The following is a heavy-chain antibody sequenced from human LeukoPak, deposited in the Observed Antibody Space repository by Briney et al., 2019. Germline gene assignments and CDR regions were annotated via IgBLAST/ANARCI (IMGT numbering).Heavy chain of an antibody. CDR1: GGSISSYY. CDR2: IYYSGST. CDR3: ARAWLHSGYAHFDY. D-gene: IGHD5-12*01. J-gene: IGHJ4*02. V-gene: IGHV4-59*01. Sequence: SETLSLTCTVSGGSISSYYWSWIRQPPGKGLEWVGYIYYSGSTNYNPSLKSRVSRSVDTSKNQFSLKLSSVTAADTAVYYCARAWLHSGYAHFDYWGQGTLVTVSS.